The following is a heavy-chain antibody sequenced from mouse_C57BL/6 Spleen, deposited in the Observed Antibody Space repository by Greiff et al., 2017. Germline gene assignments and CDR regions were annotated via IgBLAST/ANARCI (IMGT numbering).Heavy chain of an antibody. J-gene: IGHJ1*03. CDR1: GYTFTSYW. CDR3: ARRGGSNYWYFDV. Sequence: QVQLQQPGAELVKPGASVKLSCKASGYTFTSYWMHWVKQRPGQGLEWIGMIHPNSGSTNYNEKFKSKATLTVDKSSSTAYMQLSSLTSEDSAVYYCARRGGSNYWYFDVWGTGTTVTVSS. D-gene: IGHD1-1*01. V-gene: IGHV1-64*01. CDR2: IHPNSGST.